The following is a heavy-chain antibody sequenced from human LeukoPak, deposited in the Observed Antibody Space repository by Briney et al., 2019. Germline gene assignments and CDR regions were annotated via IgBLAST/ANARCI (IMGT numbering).Heavy chain of an antibody. J-gene: IGHJ4*02. CDR3: ARVKGEGAHIDY. CDR1: GFTVSSNY. D-gene: IGHD1-26*01. Sequence: GGSLRLSCAASGFTVSSNYMSWVRQAPGKGLEWVSVIYSGGSTYYADSLKGRFTISRDNAKNSLYLQMNRLRAEDTAFYHCARVKGEGAHIDYWGQGTLVTVSS. CDR2: IYSGGST. V-gene: IGHV3-53*01.